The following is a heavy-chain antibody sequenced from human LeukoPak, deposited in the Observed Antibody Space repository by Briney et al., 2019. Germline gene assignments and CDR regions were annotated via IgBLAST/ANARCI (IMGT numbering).Heavy chain of an antibody. V-gene: IGHV3-30*03. D-gene: IGHD2-2*01. Sequence: QTGGSLRLSCAASGFTFSSYGMHWVRQAPGKGLEWVAVISYDGSNKYYADSVKGRFTISRDNSKNTLYLQMNSLRAEDTAVYYCARVSCSSTSCYYPYYYYGMDVWGQGTTVTVSS. CDR2: ISYDGSNK. CDR1: GFTFSSYG. CDR3: ARVSCSSTSCYYPYYYYGMDV. J-gene: IGHJ6*02.